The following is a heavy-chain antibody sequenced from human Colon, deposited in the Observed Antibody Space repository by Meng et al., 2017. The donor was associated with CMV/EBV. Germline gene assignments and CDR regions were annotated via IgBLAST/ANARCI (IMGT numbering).Heavy chain of an antibody. CDR2: VSQDGRR. CDR1: GLSVSDDYW. V-gene: IGHV4-4*01. Sequence: CAVSGLSVSDDYWWTWVRQAPGKGLGWIGDVSQDGRRNSNPSLKSRLSMSVDKSKNQFSLNLRSVTAADTASYFYASSSGWWGIDYWGHGTLVTVSS. D-gene: IGHD6-19*01. J-gene: IGHJ4*01. CDR3: ASSSGWWGIDY.